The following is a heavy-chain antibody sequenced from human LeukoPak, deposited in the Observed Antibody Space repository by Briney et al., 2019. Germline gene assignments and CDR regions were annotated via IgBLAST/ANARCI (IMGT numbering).Heavy chain of an antibody. CDR2: LYSSGNT. J-gene: IGHJ4*02. CDR1: GGSINFYY. CDR3: ARGEHTFES. Sequence: PSETLSLTCTVSGGSINFYYWNWIRQPAGKGLEWVGRLYSSGNTNYNPSLRSRITMSVGTSKNEFSLKLTSVTAADTAIYYCARGEHTFESWGQGTLVSVSS. D-gene: IGHD1/OR15-1a*01. V-gene: IGHV4-4*07.